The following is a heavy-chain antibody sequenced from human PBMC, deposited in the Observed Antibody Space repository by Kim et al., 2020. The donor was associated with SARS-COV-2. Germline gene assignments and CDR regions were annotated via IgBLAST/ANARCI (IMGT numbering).Heavy chain of an antibody. J-gene: IGHJ4*02. CDR1: GGSISSSSYY. CDR2: IYYSGST. Sequence: SETLSLTCTVSGGSISSSSYYWGWIRQPPGKGLEWIGSIYYSGSTYYNPSLKSRVTISVDTSKNQFSLKLSSVTAADTAVYYCARLNYDYVWGSYRARPGDYWGQGTLVTVSS. D-gene: IGHD3-16*02. V-gene: IGHV4-39*01. CDR3: ARLNYDYVWGSYRARPGDY.